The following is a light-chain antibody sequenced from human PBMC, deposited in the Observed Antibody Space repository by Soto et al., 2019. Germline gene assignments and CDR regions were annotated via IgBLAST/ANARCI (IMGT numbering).Light chain of an antibody. Sequence: EIVLTQSPATVSLSPGESATLSCRASQNIRSFLAWYQQRPGQAPRLLIYDASFRATAIPARFNGSGSGTDFTLTITRLEPEDFAVYYCQQRLFWPLFTFGQGTRLEIK. J-gene: IGKJ2*01. CDR2: DAS. CDR1: QNIRSF. CDR3: QQRLFWPLFT. V-gene: IGKV3-11*01.